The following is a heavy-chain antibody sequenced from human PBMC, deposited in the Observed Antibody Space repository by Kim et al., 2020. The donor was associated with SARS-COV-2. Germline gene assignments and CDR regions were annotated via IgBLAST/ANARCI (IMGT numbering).Heavy chain of an antibody. CDR1: GFTFSSYA. V-gene: IGHV3-30-3*01. J-gene: IGHJ3*02. CDR3: ARSRRGSYLNAFDI. Sequence: GGSLRLSCAASGFTFSSYAMHWVRQAPGKGLEWVAVISYDGSNKYYADSVKGRFTISRDNSKNTLYLQMNSLRAEDTAVYYCARSRRGSYLNAFDIWGQG. CDR2: ISYDGSNK. D-gene: IGHD1-26*01.